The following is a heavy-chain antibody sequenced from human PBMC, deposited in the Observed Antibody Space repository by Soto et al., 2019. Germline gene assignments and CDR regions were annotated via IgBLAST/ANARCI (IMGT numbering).Heavy chain of an antibody. J-gene: IGHJ3*02. D-gene: IGHD1-26*01. CDR2: IYYSGST. CDR3: ARSIVGATLDPFDI. Sequence: SETLSLTCTVSGVSISSYYWSCIRQPPGKGLEWIGYIYYSGSTNYNPSLKSRVTISVDTSKNQFSLKLSSVTAADTAVYYCARSIVGATLDPFDIWGQGTMVT. CDR1: GVSISSYY. V-gene: IGHV4-59*08.